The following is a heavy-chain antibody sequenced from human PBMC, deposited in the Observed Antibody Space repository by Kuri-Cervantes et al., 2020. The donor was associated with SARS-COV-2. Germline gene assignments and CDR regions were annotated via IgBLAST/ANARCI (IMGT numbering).Heavy chain of an antibody. D-gene: IGHD3-3*01. J-gene: IGHJ4*02. CDR2: LSNDGAHE. CDR1: GFTFRSSG. CDR3: AKGGDFWSGFTYFDS. Sequence: GGSLRLSCAASGFTFRSSGMHWARQAPGKGLEWVALLSNDGAHEYYADSVKGRLTISRDNFKNTLFLQMNSLRSEDTAMYYCAKGGDFWSGFTYFDSCGPGTLVTVSS. V-gene: IGHV3-30*18.